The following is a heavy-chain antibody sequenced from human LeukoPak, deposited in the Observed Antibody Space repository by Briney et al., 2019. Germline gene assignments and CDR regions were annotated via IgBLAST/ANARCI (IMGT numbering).Heavy chain of an antibody. CDR3: AKSYRAGLVIIGFDY. Sequence: GGSLRLSCAASGFTFSSYAMSWVRQAPGKGLEWVSAISDSGRRTYYAASVKGRFTISRDNSKNTLFLQMNSLRAEDTAVYYCAKSYRAGLVIIGFDYWGQGTLVTVSS. J-gene: IGHJ4*02. CDR1: GFTFSSYA. V-gene: IGHV3-23*01. CDR2: ISDSGRRT. D-gene: IGHD3/OR15-3a*01.